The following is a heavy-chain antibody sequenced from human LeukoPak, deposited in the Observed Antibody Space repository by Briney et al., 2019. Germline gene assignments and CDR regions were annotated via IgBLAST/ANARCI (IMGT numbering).Heavy chain of an antibody. J-gene: IGHJ4*02. Sequence: PSETLSLTCTVSGGSISSSSYYWGWIRQPPGKGLEWIGEINHSGSTNYNPSLKSRVTISVDTSKNQFSLKLSSVTAADTAVYYCARSHIVVVTAIYSFDYWGQGTLVTVSS. CDR2: INHSGST. CDR3: ARSHIVVVTAIYSFDY. CDR1: GGSISSSSYY. D-gene: IGHD2-21*02. V-gene: IGHV4-39*07.